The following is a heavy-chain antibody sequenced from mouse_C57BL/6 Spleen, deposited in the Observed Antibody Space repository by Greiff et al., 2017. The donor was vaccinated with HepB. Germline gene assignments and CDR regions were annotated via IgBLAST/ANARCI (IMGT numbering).Heavy chain of an antibody. Sequence: QVQLQQSGPELVKPGASVKISCKASGYTFTDYYINWVKQRPGQGLEWIGWIFPGSGSTYYNEKFKGKATLTVDKSSSTAYMLLSSLTSEDSAVYFCAREEFNYYGSSHHYAMDYWGQGTSVTVSS. CDR1: GYTFTDYY. J-gene: IGHJ4*01. CDR3: AREEFNYYGSSHHYAMDY. V-gene: IGHV1-75*01. CDR2: IFPGSGST. D-gene: IGHD1-1*01.